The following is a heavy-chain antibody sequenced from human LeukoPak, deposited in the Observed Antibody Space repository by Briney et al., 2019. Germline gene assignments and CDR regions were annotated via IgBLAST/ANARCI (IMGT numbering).Heavy chain of an antibody. CDR3: AKGPEGWFDP. Sequence: GGSLRLSCAASGFTVSSNYMSWVRQAPGKGLEWVSAISGSGGSTYYADSVKGRFTISRDNSKNTLYLQMNSLRAEDTAVYYCAKGPEGWFDPWGQGTLVTVSS. CDR2: ISGSGGST. V-gene: IGHV3-23*01. CDR1: GFTVSSNY. J-gene: IGHJ5*02.